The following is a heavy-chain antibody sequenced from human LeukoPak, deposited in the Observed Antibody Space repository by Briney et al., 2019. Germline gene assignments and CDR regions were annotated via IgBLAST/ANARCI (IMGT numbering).Heavy chain of an antibody. CDR2: IYHSGST. D-gene: IGHD3-16*01. J-gene: IGHJ4*02. CDR1: GGSISSGGYS. CDR3: ARRVGTQYYFDY. V-gene: IGHV4-30-2*01. Sequence: PSETLSLTCAVSGGSISSGGYSWSWIRQPPGKGLEWIGYIYHSGSTYYNPSLKSRVTISVDRSKNQFSLKLSSVTAADTAVYYCARRVGTQYYFDYWGQGTLVTVSS.